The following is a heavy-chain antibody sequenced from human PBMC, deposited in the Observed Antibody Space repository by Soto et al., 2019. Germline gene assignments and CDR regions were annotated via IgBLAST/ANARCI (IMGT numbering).Heavy chain of an antibody. CDR1: GYTFTSYD. Sequence: QVQLVQSGAEVKKPGASVKVSCKASGYTFTSYDINWVRQATGQGLEWMGWMNPNSGSTGYAQKCQGSVTMTRNTSISTAYMELSSLRSEDTAVYYCARVSVIWSDAFDIWGQGTMVTVSS. J-gene: IGHJ3*02. V-gene: IGHV1-8*01. CDR2: MNPNSGST. CDR3: ARVSVIWSDAFDI. D-gene: IGHD3-10*01.